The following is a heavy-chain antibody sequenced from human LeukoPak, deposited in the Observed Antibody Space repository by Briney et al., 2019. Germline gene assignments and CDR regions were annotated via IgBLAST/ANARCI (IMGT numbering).Heavy chain of an antibody. V-gene: IGHV3-66*01. CDR2: FKNDGTP. Sequence: GGSLRLSCAASGFTVTSKHMRWVRQAPGKGLECVSLFKNDGTPSYADSVKDRFFISRDDSRNTVYLQMNGLRAEDTAVYYCARRRGDYGEGELDHWGQGTLVTVSS. J-gene: IGHJ5*02. CDR1: GFTVTSKH. CDR3: ARRRGDYGEGELDH. D-gene: IGHD4-17*01.